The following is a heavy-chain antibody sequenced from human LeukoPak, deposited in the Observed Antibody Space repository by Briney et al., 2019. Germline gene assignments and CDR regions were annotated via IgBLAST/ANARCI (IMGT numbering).Heavy chain of an antibody. CDR1: GFTFTGSA. Sequence: GGSLRPSCAVSGFTFTGSAMSWGRQAPGKGLEWVSGIILSGGIPYYAHPVKGRFTFSTANLKTPPYFQITSLRAEDTPVYYVAKNDYGGLDGFDIWGQGTMVTVSS. D-gene: IGHD4-23*01. CDR3: AKNDYGGLDGFDI. CDR2: IILSGGIP. V-gene: IGHV3-23*01. J-gene: IGHJ3*02.